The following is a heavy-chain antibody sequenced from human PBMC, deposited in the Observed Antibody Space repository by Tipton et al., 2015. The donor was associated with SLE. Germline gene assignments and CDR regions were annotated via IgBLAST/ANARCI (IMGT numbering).Heavy chain of an antibody. V-gene: IGHV4-39*01. CDR3: ARPSPPYDTSSSDNMDV. Sequence: GLVKPSETLSLTCTVSGGSISSTHYYWGWIRQPPGKGLEWIGSIHYGGNTFYNPSLKGRVTVSVDTSKNQFSLKLTSVTAADTAVYYCARPSPPYDTSSSDNMDVWGKGTTVTVSS. D-gene: IGHD3-22*01. CDR1: GGSISSTHYY. J-gene: IGHJ6*03. CDR2: IHYGGNT.